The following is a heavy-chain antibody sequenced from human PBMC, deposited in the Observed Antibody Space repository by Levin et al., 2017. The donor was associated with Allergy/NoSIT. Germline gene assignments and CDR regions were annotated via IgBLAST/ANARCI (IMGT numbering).Heavy chain of an antibody. CDR3: TRDVVVGFGLDAFDI. CDR2: IRRKTYGGTS. V-gene: IGHV3-49*02. D-gene: IGHD2-21*01. J-gene: IGHJ3*02. Sequence: AKGKGLEWVGIIRRKTYGGTSEYAASVKGRFIISRDDSKNIAYLQMNSLKTEDTAVYYCTRDVVVGFGLDAFDIWGQGTMVTVSS.